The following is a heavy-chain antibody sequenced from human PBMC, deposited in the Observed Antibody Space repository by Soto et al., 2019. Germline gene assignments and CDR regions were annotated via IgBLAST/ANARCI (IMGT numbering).Heavy chain of an antibody. CDR1: GGAVSSGTYY. Sequence: SETLSLTCTVSGGAVSSGTYYWSWIRQPPGKGLEWIGHIYFTGSTNYNPSLKSRVTMSLDTSRNQFSLTLSSVTAADTAVYYCTRGPPRVQWFDPWGLGTLVTVSS. CDR2: IYFTGST. V-gene: IGHV4-61*01. J-gene: IGHJ5*02. CDR3: TRGPPRVQWFDP.